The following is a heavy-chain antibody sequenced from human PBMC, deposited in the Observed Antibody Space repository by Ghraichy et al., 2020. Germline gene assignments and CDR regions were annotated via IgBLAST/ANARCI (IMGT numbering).Heavy chain of an antibody. D-gene: IGHD3-10*01. CDR1: GFPFSSYN. Sequence: GGSLRLSCVGSGFPFSSYNMNWVRWSPGKGLEWVSYISSSSGSIFYADSVKGRFTISSDNAHNSLFLQMSSLRDEDTAVYYCARASSVRRVYYYDGMDVWGQGTTVTVSS. J-gene: IGHJ6*02. CDR2: ISSSSGSI. V-gene: IGHV3-48*02. CDR3: ARASSVRRVYYYDGMDV.